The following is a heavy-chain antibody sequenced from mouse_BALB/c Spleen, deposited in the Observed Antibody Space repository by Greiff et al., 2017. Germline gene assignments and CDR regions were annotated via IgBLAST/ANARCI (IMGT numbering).Heavy chain of an antibody. J-gene: IGHJ4*01. CDR1: GYAFTSYV. CDR2: INPYNDGT. Sequence: EVQLQQSGPELVKPGASVKVSCKASGYAFTSYVMHWVKQRHGQGLEWIGYINPYNDGTRYNEKFKGKATLTSDKSSSTAYMQLSSLTSEDSAVYYCARWGTANALDYWGQGTSVTVSS. V-gene: IGHV1-14*01. CDR3: ARWGTANALDY. D-gene: IGHD3-3*01.